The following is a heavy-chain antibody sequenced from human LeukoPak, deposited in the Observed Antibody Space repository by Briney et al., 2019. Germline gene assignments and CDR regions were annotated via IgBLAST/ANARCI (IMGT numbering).Heavy chain of an antibody. V-gene: IGHV5-10-1*01. CDR2: IDPSDSYT. J-gene: IGHJ3*02. CDR1: GYRFTSHW. D-gene: IGHD5-12*01. CDR3: ARRRSGYDYAFDI. Sequence: GESLKISFKGSGYRFTSHWISWVRPMPGKGLGWMGRIDPSDSYTNYSPSFQGHVTISADKSISTAYLQWSSLKASDTAMYYCARRRSGYDYAFDIWGQGTMVTVSS.